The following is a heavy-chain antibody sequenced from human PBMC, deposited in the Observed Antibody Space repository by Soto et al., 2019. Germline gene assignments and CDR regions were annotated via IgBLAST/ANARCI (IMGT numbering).Heavy chain of an antibody. CDR2: INPSGGST. J-gene: IGHJ4*02. CDR1: GYTFTSYY. D-gene: IGHD2-2*01. Sequence: ASVKVSCTASGYTFTSYYMHWVRQAPGQGLEWMGIINPSGGSTSYAQKFQGRVTMTRDTSTSTVYMELSSLRSEDTAVYYCARGTGYCSSTSCHETYFDYWGQGTLVTVSS. CDR3: ARGTGYCSSTSCHETYFDY. V-gene: IGHV1-46*03.